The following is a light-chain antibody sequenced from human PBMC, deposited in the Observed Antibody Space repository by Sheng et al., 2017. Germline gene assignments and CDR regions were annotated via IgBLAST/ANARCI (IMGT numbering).Light chain of an antibody. Sequence: DIQMTQSPSSLSASVGDRVTITCRASQDISNYLAWYQQKPGKVPKLLIYAASTLQSGVPSRFSGSGSGTDFTLTISSLQPEDVATYYCQKYISAPPTFGQGTKVEIK. J-gene: IGKJ1*01. CDR1: QDISNY. V-gene: IGKV1-27*01. CDR3: QKYISAPPT. CDR2: AAS.